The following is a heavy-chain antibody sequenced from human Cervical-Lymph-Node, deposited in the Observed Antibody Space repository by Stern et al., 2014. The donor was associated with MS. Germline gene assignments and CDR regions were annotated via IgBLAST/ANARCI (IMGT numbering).Heavy chain of an antibody. J-gene: IGHJ6*02. CDR3: ARVRELGMDV. D-gene: IGHD1-7*01. Sequence: VQLVESGAEVKKPGSSVKVSCKASGGTFSSYAISWVRQAPGQGLEWMGGIIPILGTANYAQKFQGRVTITADDSTSTAFMELSSLRSEDTAMYYCARVRELGMDVWGQGTTVTVSS. CDR1: GGTFSSYA. V-gene: IGHV1-69*01. CDR2: IIPILGTA.